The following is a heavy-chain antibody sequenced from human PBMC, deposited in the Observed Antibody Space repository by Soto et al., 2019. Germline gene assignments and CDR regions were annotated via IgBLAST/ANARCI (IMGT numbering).Heavy chain of an antibody. CDR2: IYHSGST. CDR3: ARNYDSSGYHWFDP. D-gene: IGHD3-22*01. V-gene: IGHV4-30-2*01. CDR1: GGSISSGGYS. J-gene: IGHJ5*02. Sequence: SETLSLTCAVSGGSISSGGYSWSWIRQPPGKGLEWIGYIYHSGSTYYNPSLKSRVTISVDRSKNQFSLKLSSVTAADTAVYYCARNYDSSGYHWFDPWGQGTLVT.